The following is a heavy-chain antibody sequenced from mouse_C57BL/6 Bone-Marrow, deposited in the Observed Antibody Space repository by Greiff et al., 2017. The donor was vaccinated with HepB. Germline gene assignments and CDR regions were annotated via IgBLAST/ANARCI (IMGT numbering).Heavy chain of an antibody. D-gene: IGHD2-4*01. J-gene: IGHJ2*01. CDR3: ARERDDYDADY. V-gene: IGHV1-64*01. CDR2: IHPNSGST. Sequence: VQLQQPGAELVKPGASVKLSCKASGYTFTSYWMHWVKQRPGQGLEWIGMIHPNSGSTNYNEKFKSKATLTVDKSSSTAYMQLSSLTSEDSAVYYCARERDDYDADYWGQGTTLTVSS. CDR1: GYTFTSYW.